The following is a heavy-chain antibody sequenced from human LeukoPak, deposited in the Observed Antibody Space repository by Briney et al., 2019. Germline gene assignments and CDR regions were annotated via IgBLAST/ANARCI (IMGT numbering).Heavy chain of an antibody. V-gene: IGHV3-74*01. Sequence: GGSLRLSCAASGFTFSSYAMSWVRQAPGKGLVWVSRINTDGSSTRYADSVKGRFTISRDNAKNTLYLQMNSLRAEDTAVYYCARDTEQSSSWFDYWGQGTLVTVSS. D-gene: IGHD6-13*01. CDR1: GFTFSSYA. CDR3: ARDTEQSSSWFDY. J-gene: IGHJ4*02. CDR2: INTDGSST.